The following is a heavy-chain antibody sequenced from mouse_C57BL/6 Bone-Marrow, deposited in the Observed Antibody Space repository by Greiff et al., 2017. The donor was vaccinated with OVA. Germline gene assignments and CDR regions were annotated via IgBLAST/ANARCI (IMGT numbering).Heavy chain of an antibody. V-gene: IGHV1-81*01. D-gene: IGHD1-1*01. J-gene: IGHJ4*01. CDR2: IYPRSGNT. CDR1: GYTFTSYG. CDR3: ARLLRYHYYAMDY. Sequence: VQLQQSGAELARPGASVKLSCKASGYTFTSYGISWVKQRTGQGLEWIGEIYPRSGNTYYNEKFKGKATLTADKSSSTAYMELRSLTSEDSAVDFCARLLRYHYYAMDYWGQGTSVTVSS.